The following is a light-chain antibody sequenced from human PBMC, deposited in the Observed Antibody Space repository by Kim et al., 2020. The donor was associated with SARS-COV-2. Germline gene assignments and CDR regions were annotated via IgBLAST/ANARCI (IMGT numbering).Light chain of an antibody. V-gene: IGLV3-9*01. CDR3: QVWDSRTVV. CDR2: RDS. Sequence: VARGKTVRLPCGGNNSGKKNVHWYQQKPGQAPVLVIYRDSNRPAGIPERFAGSNSGNAATLTISRAQAGDEADYYCQVWDSRTVVFGGGTQLTVL. J-gene: IGLJ2*01. CDR1: NSGKKN.